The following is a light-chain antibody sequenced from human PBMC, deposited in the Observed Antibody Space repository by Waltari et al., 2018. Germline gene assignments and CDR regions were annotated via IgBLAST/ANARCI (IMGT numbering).Light chain of an antibody. CDR1: QSVSRA. J-gene: IGKJ1*01. CDR3: QHYVNLPAT. CDR2: GAS. V-gene: IGKV3-20*01. Sequence: EIVLTQSPGTLSLSPGERATFPCRASQSVSRALAWYQQKPGQAPRLLIYGASSRATGVPDRFSGSGSGTDFSLTISRLEPEDFAVYYCQHYVNLPATFGQGTKVEIK.